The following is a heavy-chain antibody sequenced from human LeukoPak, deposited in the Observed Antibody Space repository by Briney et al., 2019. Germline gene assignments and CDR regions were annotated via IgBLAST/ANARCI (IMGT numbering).Heavy chain of an antibody. CDR1: GFTFSSYW. D-gene: IGHD2-15*01. Sequence: GGSLRLSCTASGFTFSSYWMTWVRQAPGEGLEWVANIRQDGSAKYYVDSVKGRFTISRDNDKNSLVPQMNSVRVDKTAEYFCARDYNPDDSSCSGGSCYYDAFDIWGQGTMVTVSS. CDR3: ARDYNPDDSSCSGGSCYYDAFDI. J-gene: IGHJ3*02. CDR2: IRQDGSAK. V-gene: IGHV3-7*01.